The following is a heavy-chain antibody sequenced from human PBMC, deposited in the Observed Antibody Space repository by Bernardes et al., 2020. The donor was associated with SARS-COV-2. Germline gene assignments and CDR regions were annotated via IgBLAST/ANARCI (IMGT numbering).Heavy chain of an antibody. CDR3: AKDMEQWLNHHHGMGV. V-gene: IGHV3-23*01. Sequence: GGSLRLSCAASGFTFSSYAMNWVRQAPGKGLEWVSIMSSSGGSTYYADSVKGRFTISRDNSKNTLYLQMNSLRAEDTAVYYCAKDMEQWLNHHHGMGVWGQGTTVTVSS. CDR1: GFTFSSYA. J-gene: IGHJ6*02. D-gene: IGHD6-19*01. CDR2: MSSSGGST.